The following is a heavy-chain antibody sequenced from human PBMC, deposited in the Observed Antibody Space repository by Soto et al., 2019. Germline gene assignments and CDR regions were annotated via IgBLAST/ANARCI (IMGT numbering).Heavy chain of an antibody. CDR2: INTDGGTT. CDR1: GFTFSSYW. D-gene: IGHD1-26*01. Sequence: EVQLEESGGDLVQPGGSLRLSCEASGFTFSSYWMHWVRQAPGKGLVWVSRINTDGGTTTYAESVKGRFTISRDNARNTLYLQMNSLRPEDTALYYCVRVGSGTYSWRDPWGQGTLVTVSS. CDR3: VRVGSGTYSWRDP. V-gene: IGHV3-74*01. J-gene: IGHJ5*02.